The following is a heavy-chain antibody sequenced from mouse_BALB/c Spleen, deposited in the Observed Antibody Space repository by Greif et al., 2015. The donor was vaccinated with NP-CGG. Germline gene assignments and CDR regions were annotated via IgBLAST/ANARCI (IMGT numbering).Heavy chain of an antibody. V-gene: IGHV1-7*01. CDR1: GYTFTSYW. CDR2: INPSTGYT. D-gene: IGHD4-1*01. CDR3: ARRELTGTGWFAY. J-gene: IGHJ3*01. Sequence: VQLQESGAELAKPGASVKMSCKASGYTFTSYWMHWVKQRPGQGLEWIGYINPSTGYTEYNQKFKDKATLTADKSSSTAYMQLSSLTSEGSAVYYCARRELTGTGWFAYWGQGTLVTVSA.